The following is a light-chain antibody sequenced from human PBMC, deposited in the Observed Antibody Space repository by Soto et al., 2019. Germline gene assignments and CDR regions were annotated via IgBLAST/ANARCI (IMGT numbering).Light chain of an antibody. CDR2: DAS. CDR1: QDISKY. Sequence: DIQMTQSPSSLSASVGDRVTIACQASQDISKYLNWYQFRPGQAPKLLIYDASNLETGGPSRFRGSGSGTHFSLTITSLQPEDVATYYCQQYDNLLALTFGGGTKVQIK. J-gene: IGKJ4*01. V-gene: IGKV1-33*01. CDR3: QQYDNLLALT.